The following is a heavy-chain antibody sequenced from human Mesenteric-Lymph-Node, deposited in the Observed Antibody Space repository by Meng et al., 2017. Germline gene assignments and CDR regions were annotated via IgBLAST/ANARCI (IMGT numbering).Heavy chain of an antibody. CDR3: ARDSSSGWYSIDY. CDR1: GGSISSGGYY. D-gene: IGHD6-19*01. V-gene: IGHV4-31*03. J-gene: IGHJ4*02. Sequence: SETLSLTCTVSGGSISSGGYYWSWIRQHPGKGLEWIGYIYYSGSTYYNPSLKSRVTISVDTSKNQFSLKLSSVTAADTAVYYCARDSSSGWYSIDYWGQGTLVTVSS. CDR2: IYYSGST.